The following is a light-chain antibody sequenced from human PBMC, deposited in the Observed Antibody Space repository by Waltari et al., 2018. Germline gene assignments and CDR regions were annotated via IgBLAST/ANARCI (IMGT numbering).Light chain of an antibody. CDR1: KLVYKP. Sequence: YVLTQPPSVSVAHGQTSGISCGGNKLVYKPVHWYQRKPGQGPVLVMSYDRDRPSGIPERFSGSKSGKTATLTISGVEAGNEADYYCQVWDDSDGVFGGVTKLTVL. CDR2: YDR. CDR3: QVWDDSDGV. V-gene: IGLV3-21*04. J-gene: IGLJ3*02.